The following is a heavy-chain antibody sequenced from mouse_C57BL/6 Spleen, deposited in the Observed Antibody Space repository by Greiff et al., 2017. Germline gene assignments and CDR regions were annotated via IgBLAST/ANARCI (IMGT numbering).Heavy chain of an antibody. D-gene: IGHD3-2*02. V-gene: IGHV1-81*01. J-gene: IGHJ4*01. Sequence: QVQLKESGAELARPGASVKLSCKASGYTFTSSGISWVKQRTGQGLEWIGEIYPRSGHTYYNEKFKGKATLTAYKSSSTAYMELRSLTSEDSAVYFCARSDSSGYDYYAMDYWCQGTSVTVSS. CDR2: IYPRSGHT. CDR1: GYTFTSSG. CDR3: ARSDSSGYDYYAMDY.